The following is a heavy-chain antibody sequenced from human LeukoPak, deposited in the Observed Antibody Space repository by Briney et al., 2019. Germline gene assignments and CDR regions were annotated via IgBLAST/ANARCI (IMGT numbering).Heavy chain of an antibody. CDR2: IIPIFGTA. CDR1: GYTFTGYY. CDR3: ARDHQAYYYDSSGLFY. J-gene: IGHJ4*02. V-gene: IGHV1-69*06. Sequence: SVKVSCKASGYTFTGYYMHWVRQAPGQGLEWMGGIIPIFGTANYAQKFQGRVTITADKSTSTAYMELSSLRSEDTAVYYCARDHQAYYYDSSGLFYWGQGTLVTVSS. D-gene: IGHD3-22*01.